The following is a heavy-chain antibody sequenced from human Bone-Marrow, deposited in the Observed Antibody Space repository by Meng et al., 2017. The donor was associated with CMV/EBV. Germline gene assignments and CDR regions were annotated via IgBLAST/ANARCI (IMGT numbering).Heavy chain of an antibody. D-gene: IGHD5-18*01. J-gene: IGHJ3*02. CDR1: GYSFTSYW. V-gene: IGHV5-51*01. CDR3: ARWGGRRGYSYGSEVLDI. CDR2: IYPGDSDT. Sequence: GESLKISCKGSGYSFTSYWIGWVRQMPGKGLEWMGIIYPGDSDTRYSPSFQGQVTISADKSISTAYLQWSSLKASDTAMYYCARWGGRRGYSYGSEVLDIWGQGTMVTVSS.